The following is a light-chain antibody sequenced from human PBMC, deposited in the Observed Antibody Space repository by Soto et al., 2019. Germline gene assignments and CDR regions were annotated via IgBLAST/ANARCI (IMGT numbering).Light chain of an antibody. V-gene: IGKV3-20*01. CDR3: QHYVTSLTT. J-gene: IGKJ1*01. CDR2: GAS. Sequence: EIVLTQSPGTLSLSPGDTATLSCRASQSVSSSYLAWYQQKPGQAPRLLISGASSRATGIPDRFSGGGSGTDFTLTISRLEPEDFAVYYCQHYVTSLTTFGQGTKVDNK. CDR1: QSVSSSY.